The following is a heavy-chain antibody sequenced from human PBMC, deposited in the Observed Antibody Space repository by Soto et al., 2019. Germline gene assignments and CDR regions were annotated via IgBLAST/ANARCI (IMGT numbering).Heavy chain of an antibody. Sequence: QVQLVQSGAEVKKPGSSVKVSCKASGGTFSSYAISWVRQAPGQGLEWMGGSIPIFGTANYAQKFQGRVTITADESTSTAYMELSSLRSEDTAVYYCARGLGCSSTSCYWDGGAFFWGQGTLVTVSS. J-gene: IGHJ4*02. V-gene: IGHV1-69*01. CDR1: GGTFSSYA. CDR3: ARGLGCSSTSCYWDGGAFF. CDR2: SIPIFGTA. D-gene: IGHD2-2*01.